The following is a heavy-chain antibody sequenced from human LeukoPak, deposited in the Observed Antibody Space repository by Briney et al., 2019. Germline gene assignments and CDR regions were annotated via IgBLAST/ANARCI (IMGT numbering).Heavy chain of an antibody. CDR1: GVSFSGYD. CDR2: INPSGST. CDR3: ARERYYYDSSGYYQPYYYYGMDV. V-gene: IGHV4-34*01. D-gene: IGHD3-22*01. J-gene: IGHJ6*02. Sequence: SGTLSLSCAVSGVSFSGYDRSWIRQPPGKGLEWVGEINPSGSTNYNASLKSRVTISTDTSKNNFSLKLSSVTAADTAVYYCARERYYYDSSGYYQPYYYYGMDVWGQGTTVTVSS.